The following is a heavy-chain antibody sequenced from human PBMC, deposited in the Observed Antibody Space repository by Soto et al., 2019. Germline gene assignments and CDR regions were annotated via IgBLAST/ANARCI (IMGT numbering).Heavy chain of an antibody. CDR3: ARPVGYSCGFNRGGWFDP. D-gene: IGHD5-18*01. CDR1: GGSISSSSYY. V-gene: IGHV4-39*01. CDR2: IYYSGST. J-gene: IGHJ5*02. Sequence: SETLSLTCTVSGGSISSSSYYWGWIRQPTGKGLEWIGSIYYSGSTYYNPSLKSRVTISVDTSKNQFSLKLSSVTAAGTAVYYCARPVGYSCGFNRGGWFDPWGQGTLVTVSS.